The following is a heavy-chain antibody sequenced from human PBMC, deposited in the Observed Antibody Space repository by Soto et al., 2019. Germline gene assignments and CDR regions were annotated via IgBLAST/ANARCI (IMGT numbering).Heavy chain of an antibody. J-gene: IGHJ4*02. Sequence: GGSLRLSCAASGFTFSSYWMSWVRQAPGKGLEWVANIKQDGSEKCYVDSVKGRFTISRDNAKNSLYLQMNSLRAEDTAVYYCARDLYVGRRGDYDYWGQGTLVTVSS. V-gene: IGHV3-7*01. D-gene: IGHD4-17*01. CDR1: GFTFSSYW. CDR3: ARDLYVGRRGDYDY. CDR2: IKQDGSEK.